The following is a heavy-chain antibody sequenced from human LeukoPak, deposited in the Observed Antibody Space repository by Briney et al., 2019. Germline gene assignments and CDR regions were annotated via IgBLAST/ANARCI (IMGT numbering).Heavy chain of an antibody. CDR3: AKDVDHGVLDY. J-gene: IGHJ4*02. Sequence: PGRSLRLSCAASGFTFSSYGMHWVRQAPGKGLEWVAVISYDGSNKYYADSVKGRFTISRDNSKNTLYLQMNSLRAEDTAVYYCAKDVDHGVLDYWGQGTLVTVSS. CDR1: GFTFSSYG. V-gene: IGHV3-30*18. CDR2: ISYDGSNK. D-gene: IGHD4-17*01.